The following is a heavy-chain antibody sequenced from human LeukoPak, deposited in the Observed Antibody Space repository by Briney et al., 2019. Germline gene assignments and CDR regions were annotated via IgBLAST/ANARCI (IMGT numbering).Heavy chain of an antibody. CDR1: GGSISSGSYY. J-gene: IGHJ5*02. CDR3: ARGGYDFWSGYSNWFDP. D-gene: IGHD3-3*01. CDR2: IYTSGST. Sequence: PSQTLSLTCTVSGGSISSGSYYWSWIRQPAGKGLEWIGRIYTSGSTNYNPSLKSRVTISVDTSKNQFSLKLSPVPAADTAVYYCARGGYDFWSGYSNWFDPWGQGTLVTVSS. V-gene: IGHV4-61*02.